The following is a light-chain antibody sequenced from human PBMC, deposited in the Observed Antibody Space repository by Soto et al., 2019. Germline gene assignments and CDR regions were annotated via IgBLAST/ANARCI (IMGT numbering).Light chain of an antibody. V-gene: IGKV1-9*01. J-gene: IGKJ5*01. CDR3: QHFKSFPIT. Sequence: IQLTQSPSSLSASVGDRVTIACRASQGISSYLAWYQQKPGKAPKVLIYESSLLQSGVPSRFSGSGSGTDFTLTISSLQPEDFATYYCQHFKSFPITFGQGTRLEIK. CDR1: QGISSY. CDR2: ESS.